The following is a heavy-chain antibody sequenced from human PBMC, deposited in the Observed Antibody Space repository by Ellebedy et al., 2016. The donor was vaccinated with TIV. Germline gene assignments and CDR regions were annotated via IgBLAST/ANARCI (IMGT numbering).Heavy chain of an antibody. D-gene: IGHD4-17*01. CDR3: ARTATAYSFDY. CDR2: ISGVGSSTT. CDR1: GFTFSNYA. V-gene: IGHV3-23*01. Sequence: PGGSLRLSCVASGFTFSNYAMGWVRQAPGKGLDWVSAISGVGSSTTHYADSVKGRFFISRDNSKNTMFLQMNSLRPEDTAIYYCARTATAYSFDYWGQGTLVTVSS. J-gene: IGHJ4*02.